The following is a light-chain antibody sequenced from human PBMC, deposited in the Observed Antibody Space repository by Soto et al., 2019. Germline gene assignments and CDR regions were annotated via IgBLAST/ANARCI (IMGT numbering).Light chain of an antibody. CDR3: QQYNDNWT. CDR2: KAS. Sequence: DIQMTQSPSTLSASVGDRVTITCRASQSISSWLAWYQQKPGTAPKLLIYKASTLQTGVPSRFSGSGSGTEFTHTISSLQPDDFATYYCQQYNDNWTFGQGTKVEIK. CDR1: QSISSW. J-gene: IGKJ1*01. V-gene: IGKV1-5*03.